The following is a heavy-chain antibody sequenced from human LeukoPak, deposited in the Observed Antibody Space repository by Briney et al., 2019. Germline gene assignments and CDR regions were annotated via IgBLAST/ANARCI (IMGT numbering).Heavy chain of an antibody. D-gene: IGHD2-15*01. V-gene: IGHV3-33*01. J-gene: IGHJ3*02. Sequence: GGSLRLSCAASGFTFSRYAMHWVRQAPGKGLEWVAAIWYDGSNDYYADSVKGRFTISRDNSKNTLSLQMNSLRAEDTAVYYCAREADCSGGGCYRGAFDIWGQGTMVTVSS. CDR1: GFTFSRYA. CDR2: IWYDGSND. CDR3: AREADCSGGGCYRGAFDI.